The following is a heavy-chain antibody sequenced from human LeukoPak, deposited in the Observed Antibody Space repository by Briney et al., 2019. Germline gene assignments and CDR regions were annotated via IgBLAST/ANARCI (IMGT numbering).Heavy chain of an antibody. CDR1: TGSISSDY. CDR2: IYYSGST. V-gene: IGHV4-59*08. D-gene: IGHD1-7*01. Sequence: SETLSLICTVSTGSISSDYWSWIRQPPGKGLEWIGSIYYSGSTDHNATLKRRVTMSVDTSKNQISLKLSSVTAADTAVYYCARHEDGTTLDYWGQGTLVTVSS. J-gene: IGHJ4*02. CDR3: ARHEDGTTLDY.